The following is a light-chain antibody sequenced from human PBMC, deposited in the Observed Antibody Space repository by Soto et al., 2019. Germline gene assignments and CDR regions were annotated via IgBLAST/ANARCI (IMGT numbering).Light chain of an antibody. CDR2: GAS. CDR1: QSVSNSY. V-gene: IGKV3-20*01. J-gene: IGKJ1*01. CDR3: QQYGGSPWT. Sequence: EIVLTQSPGTLSLSPGERATLSCRASQSVSNSYLAWYQQKPGQAPRLLIYGASSRATGIPDRFSGSGSGTDFVLTISRLEPEDFAVYHCQQYGGSPWTFGQGTKV.